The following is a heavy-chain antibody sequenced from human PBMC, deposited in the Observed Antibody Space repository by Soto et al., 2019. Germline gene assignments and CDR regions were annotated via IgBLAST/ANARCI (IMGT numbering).Heavy chain of an antibody. CDR2: VIPIFGTA. J-gene: IGHJ5*01. CDR3: ARGAYYYDSSGLPDS. D-gene: IGHD3-22*01. V-gene: IGHV1-69*01. Sequence: QVQLVQSGAEVKKPGSSVKVSCKASGGTFSSYAISWVRQAPGQGLEWMGGVIPIFGTANYAQQFQDRVTITADESTSTAYMELSSLRSEDTAVYYCARGAYYYDSSGLPDSWCQGTLVTVSS. CDR1: GGTFSSYA.